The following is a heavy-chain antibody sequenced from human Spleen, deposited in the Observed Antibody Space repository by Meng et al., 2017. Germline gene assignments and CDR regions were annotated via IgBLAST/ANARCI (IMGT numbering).Heavy chain of an antibody. CDR1: GFIFSGYY. CDR3: ARGRYGSVGFDY. V-gene: IGHV3-74*01. D-gene: IGHD5-18*01. J-gene: IGHJ4*02. Sequence: GESLKISCAASGFIFSGYYTSWIRQAPGKGLVWVSRINSDGKNTNYADSVKGRFTISRDNAKNTLYLQMNSLRDEDTAVYYCARGRYGSVGFDYWGQGTLVTVSS. CDR2: INSDGKNT.